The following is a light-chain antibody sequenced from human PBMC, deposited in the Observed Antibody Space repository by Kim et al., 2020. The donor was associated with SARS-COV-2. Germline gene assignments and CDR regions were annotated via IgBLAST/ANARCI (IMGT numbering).Light chain of an antibody. CDR1: SLRSSY. V-gene: IGLV3-19*01. CDR3: KSRATSGNHRA. Sequence: SSELTQDPAVSVALGQTVRITCQGDSLRSSYTSWYQQKPGQATLLVIYGKNNRPSGIPDRFSGSSSGNTASLTITGAQAEDEADYYCKSRATSGNHRAFG. CDR2: GKN. J-gene: IGLJ3*02.